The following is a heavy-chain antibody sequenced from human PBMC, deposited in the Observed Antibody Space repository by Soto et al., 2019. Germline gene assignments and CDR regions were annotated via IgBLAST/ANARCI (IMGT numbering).Heavy chain of an antibody. CDR1: GFTFSSYG. D-gene: IGHD6-19*01. J-gene: IGHJ4*02. Sequence: GGSLRLSCAASGFTFSSYGMHWVRQAPGKGLEWVAVISYDGSNKYYADSVKGRFTISRDNSKNTLYLQMNSLRAEDTAVYYCAKDRRYRSGWFPDYWGQGTLVTVSS. V-gene: IGHV3-30*18. CDR3: AKDRRYRSGWFPDY. CDR2: ISYDGSNK.